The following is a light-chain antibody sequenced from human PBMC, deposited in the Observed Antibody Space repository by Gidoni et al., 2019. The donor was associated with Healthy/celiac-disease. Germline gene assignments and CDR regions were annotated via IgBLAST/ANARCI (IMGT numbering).Light chain of an antibody. CDR2: GAS. V-gene: IGKV1-39*01. CDR1: QGISSY. J-gene: IGKJ4*01. CDR3: QQSYSTPLT. Sequence: DIQMTQSPSSLSASVGDRVTITCRASQGISSYLNWYKQKPGKAPKLLIYGASSLQSGVPSRFSGSGSGTDFTLTISSLQPEDFATYYCQQSYSTPLTFGGGTKVEIK.